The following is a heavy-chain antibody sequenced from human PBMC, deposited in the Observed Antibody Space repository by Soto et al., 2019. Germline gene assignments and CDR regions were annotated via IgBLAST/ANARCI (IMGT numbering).Heavy chain of an antibody. D-gene: IGHD3-3*01. CDR1: GYTFTSYA. V-gene: IGHV1-3*01. CDR3: ARDRSWSLASYDFWSGYYTSEFDY. Sequence: ASVKVSCKASGYTFTSYAMHWVRQAPGQRLEWMGWINAGNGNTKYSQKFQGRVTITRDTSASTAYIELSSLRSEDTAVYYCARDRSWSLASYDFWSGYYTSEFDYWGQGTLVTVSS. CDR2: INAGNGNT. J-gene: IGHJ4*02.